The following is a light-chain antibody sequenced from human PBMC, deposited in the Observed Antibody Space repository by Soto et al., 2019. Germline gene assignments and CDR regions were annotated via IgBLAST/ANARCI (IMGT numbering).Light chain of an antibody. V-gene: IGKV1-12*01. CDR2: AAT. CDR1: QGVSSW. J-gene: IGKJ2*01. Sequence: DIQMTQSPSSVSESVGDRVTITFRASQGVSSWLARYQQKPGKAPKLLIYAATSLQSGVPSRFSGSGSGTQFTLAITSLQPEDFATYYCQQANSFPYTFGQGTKLEI. CDR3: QQANSFPYT.